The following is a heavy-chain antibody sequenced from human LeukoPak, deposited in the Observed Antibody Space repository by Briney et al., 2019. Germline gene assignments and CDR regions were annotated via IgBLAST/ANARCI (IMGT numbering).Heavy chain of an antibody. CDR1: GYSFTSYW. J-gene: IGHJ4*02. Sequence: GESLKISCKGSGYSFTSYWIGWVRQMPGKGLEWMGIIYPGDSDTRYSPSFQGQVTISADKSISTAYLQWSSLKTSDTAMYYCARVEMATTTGFDYWGQGTLVTVSS. CDR3: ARVEMATTTGFDY. V-gene: IGHV5-51*01. CDR2: IYPGDSDT. D-gene: IGHD5-24*01.